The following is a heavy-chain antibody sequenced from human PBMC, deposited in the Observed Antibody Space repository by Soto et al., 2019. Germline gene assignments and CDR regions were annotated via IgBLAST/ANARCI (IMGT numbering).Heavy chain of an antibody. CDR3: ATGRAMITFGGVIARNWFDP. CDR2: INHSGST. V-gene: IGHV4-34*01. J-gene: IGHJ5*02. Sequence: PSETLSLTCAVYGGSFSGYYWSWIRQPPGKGLEWIGEINHSGSTNYNPSLKSRVTISVDTSKNQFSLKLSSVTAADTAVYYCATGRAMITFGGVIARNWFDPWGQGTLVTVSS. D-gene: IGHD3-16*02. CDR1: GGSFSGYY.